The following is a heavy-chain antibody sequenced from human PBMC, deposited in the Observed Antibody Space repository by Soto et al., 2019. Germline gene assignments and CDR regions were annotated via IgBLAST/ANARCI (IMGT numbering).Heavy chain of an antibody. CDR2: INTYNGMT. Sequence: QVQLVQSGGEVKKPGASVTVSCKASGYTFINYHITWVRQAPGQGLEWMAWINTYNGMTDYAQRFQGRVTTTRDTSTSTAYMELRYLGSDDTAVYFCAKSPRGEMATDWGQGTLVTVSS. D-gene: IGHD5-12*01. J-gene: IGHJ4*02. V-gene: IGHV1-18*01. CDR1: GYTFINYH. CDR3: AKSPRGEMATD.